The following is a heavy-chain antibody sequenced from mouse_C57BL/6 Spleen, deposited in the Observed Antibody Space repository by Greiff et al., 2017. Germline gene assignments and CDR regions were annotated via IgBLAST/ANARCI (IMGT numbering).Heavy chain of an antibody. D-gene: IGHD1-1*01. CDR2: IDPSDSYT. CDR3: ARWKALRGFAD. Sequence: VQLQQPGAELVKPGASVKVSCKASGYTFTSYWMHWVRQRPGQGLEWIGEIDPSDSYTNYNQKFKGKSTLTVDKSYSTAYMQLSSLTAEDAAVYCCARWKALRGFADWGQGTLVTVSA. J-gene: IGHJ3*01. V-gene: IGHV1-69*01. CDR1: GYTFTSYW.